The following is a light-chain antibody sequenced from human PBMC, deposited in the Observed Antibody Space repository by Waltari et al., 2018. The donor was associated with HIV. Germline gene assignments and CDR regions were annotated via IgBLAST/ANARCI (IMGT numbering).Light chain of an antibody. CDR1: QSIITY. CDR2: AGS. V-gene: IGKV1-39*01. J-gene: IGKJ2*01. CDR3: QQTFTTPPYT. Sequence: DIQMTQSPSSLSASVGDRVTITCRASQSIITYVNWYQQKPGKAPKLLIDAGSTLQSGVPSRFSGSGSGTDFTLTISSLQPEGFATYYCQQTFTTPPYTFGQGTTLEIK.